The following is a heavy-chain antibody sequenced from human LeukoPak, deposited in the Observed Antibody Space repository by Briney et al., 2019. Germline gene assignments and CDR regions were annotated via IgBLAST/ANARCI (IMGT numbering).Heavy chain of an antibody. J-gene: IGHJ3*02. CDR2: IYTSGST. CDR1: GGSISSGSYY. CDR3: ARGRDIVVVPATNAFDI. V-gene: IGHV4-61*02. D-gene: IGHD2-2*01. Sequence: SQTLSLTCTISGGSISSGSYYWSWIRQPAGKGLEWIGRIYTSGSTNYNPSLKSRVTISVDTSKNQFSLKLSSVTAADTAVYYCARGRDIVVVPATNAFDIWGQGTMVTVSS.